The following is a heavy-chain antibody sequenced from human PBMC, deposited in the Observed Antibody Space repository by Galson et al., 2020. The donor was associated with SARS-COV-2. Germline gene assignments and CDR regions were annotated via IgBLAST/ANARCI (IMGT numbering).Heavy chain of an antibody. CDR3: ARGKLCSSDTCSRWNWFDP. CDR1: GESISGGDFY. CDR2: IHYSGSA. Sequence: ASETLSLTCSVSGESISGGDFYWTWIRQTPGKGLEWIGYIHYSGSAYSNPSLQSRVSISVDTSKNQISLELSSVTAADTAVYFCARGKLCSSDTCSRWNWFDPWGQGTLVTVSS. J-gene: IGHJ5*02. D-gene: IGHD2-2*01. V-gene: IGHV4-30-4*01.